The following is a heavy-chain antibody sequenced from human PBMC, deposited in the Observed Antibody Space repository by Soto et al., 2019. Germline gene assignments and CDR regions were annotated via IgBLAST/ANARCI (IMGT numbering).Heavy chain of an antibody. D-gene: IGHD2-15*01. J-gene: IGHJ4*02. CDR3: ARVISSRDEDFDY. CDR2: IPHTGTT. V-gene: IGHV4-4*02. Sequence: QVQLQESGPGLVKPSETLSLTCAVSGDSISGSQWWSWVRLPPGKGLEWIGEIPHTGTTNYTPSLKSPFTMSVDKSKNQFSLNLTSVTAADTAVYYCARVISSRDEDFDYWGQGTVVTVAP. CDR1: GDSISGSQW.